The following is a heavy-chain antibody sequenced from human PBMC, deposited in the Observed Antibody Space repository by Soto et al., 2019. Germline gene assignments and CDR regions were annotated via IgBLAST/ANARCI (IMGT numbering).Heavy chain of an antibody. V-gene: IGHV2-26*01. Sequence: QVTLTESGPVLVKPTETLTLTCTVSGFSLSSGTAGVSWIRQPPGKALEWLAHIFSNDDTSTSASLQGRLTISKEPSKRQVVLTRPNKDPGDTATYYCARIPWKASGSGWFYFDYWGPGTQGTGSS. CDR2: IFSNDDT. D-gene: IGHD6-19*01. J-gene: IGHJ4*02. CDR1: GFSLSSGTAG. CDR3: ARIPWKASGSGWFYFDY.